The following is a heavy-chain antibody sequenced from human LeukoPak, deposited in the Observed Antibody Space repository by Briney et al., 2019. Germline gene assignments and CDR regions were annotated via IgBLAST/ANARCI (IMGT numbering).Heavy chain of an antibody. CDR2: VSAYNGNT. CDR3: ARVGAAAAGPGKFDP. V-gene: IGHV1-18*01. Sequence: ASVKVYRKASGYTFTSYGISWVRQAPGQGLEWMGWVSAYNGNTNYAQKLQGRVTMTTDTSTSTAYMELRSLRSDDTAVYYCARVGAAAAGPGKFDPWGQGTLVTVSS. D-gene: IGHD6-13*01. J-gene: IGHJ5*02. CDR1: GYTFTSYG.